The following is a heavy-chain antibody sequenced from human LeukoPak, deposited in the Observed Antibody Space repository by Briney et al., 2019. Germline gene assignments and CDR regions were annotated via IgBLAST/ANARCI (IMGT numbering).Heavy chain of an antibody. D-gene: IGHD2-2*02. CDR3: ARTCSSSSCYMVD. CDR1: GYTFANFG. J-gene: IGHJ4*02. Sequence: ASVKGSCKASGYTFANFGITWVRQAPGQGLEWMGWISVYNGNTNYAQNLQGRVTLTTDTSTSTAYMELRSLRSDDTALYYCARTCSSSSCYMVDWGQGILVSAS. V-gene: IGHV1-18*01. CDR2: ISVYNGNT.